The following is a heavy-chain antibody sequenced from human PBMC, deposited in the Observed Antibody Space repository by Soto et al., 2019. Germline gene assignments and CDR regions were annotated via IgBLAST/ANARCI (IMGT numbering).Heavy chain of an antibody. Sequence: PGGYLRVSCAASGFTFSSYAMSWVRQAPGKGLEWVSAISGSGGSTYCADSVKGRFTISRDNSKNTLYLQMNSLRAEDTAVYYCAKYHTDYDFRSVSDYCGQGSLVTVSA. J-gene: IGHJ4*02. CDR1: GFTFSSYA. V-gene: IGHV3-23*01. CDR3: AKYHTDYDFRSVSDY. CDR2: ISGSGGST. D-gene: IGHD3-3*01.